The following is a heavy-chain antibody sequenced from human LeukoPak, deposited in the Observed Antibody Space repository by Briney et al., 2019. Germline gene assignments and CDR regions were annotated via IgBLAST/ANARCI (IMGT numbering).Heavy chain of an antibody. CDR1: GGSISSYY. V-gene: IGHV4-4*07. D-gene: IGHD3-10*01. J-gene: IGHJ4*02. Sequence: SETLSLTCTFSGGSISSYYWSWIRQPAGKGLEWIGRILTSGSTNYSPSLKSRVTMSVDTSKNQFSLKLSSVTAADTAVYYCARDRYYYGSGSYYFDYWGQGTLVTVSS. CDR3: ARDRYYYGSGSYYFDY. CDR2: ILTSGST.